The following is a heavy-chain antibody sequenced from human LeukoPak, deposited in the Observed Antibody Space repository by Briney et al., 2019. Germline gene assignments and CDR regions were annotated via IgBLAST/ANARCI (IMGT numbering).Heavy chain of an antibody. Sequence: PSETLSLTCSVAGGSISTYYWSWIRQPPGKGLEWIGYIYYSGSTNHNPSLKSRVTISVDTSKNQFSLKLTSVTAADTAVYYCARAQLNLLVDFGMDVWGQGTTVTVSS. CDR3: ARAQLNLLVDFGMDV. J-gene: IGHJ6*02. V-gene: IGHV4-59*01. CDR1: GGSISTYY. CDR2: IYYSGST. D-gene: IGHD1-1*01.